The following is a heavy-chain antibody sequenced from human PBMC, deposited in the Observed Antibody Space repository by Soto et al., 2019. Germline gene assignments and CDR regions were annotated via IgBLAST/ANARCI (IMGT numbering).Heavy chain of an antibody. CDR3: ARDRGVAPPVAGNTHYYYYMDV. J-gene: IGHJ6*03. Sequence: QDQLVQSGAEVKKPGASVTVSCKASGYSFTNYGITWVRQAPGQGLEWMGWISGFNGNTHYAQKLQGRVTMTTDASKGTAYMELGGLRSDDTAVYYCARDRGVAPPVAGNTHYYYYMDVWGKGTTVTVSS. CDR1: GYSFTNYG. D-gene: IGHD6-19*01. CDR2: ISGFNGNT. V-gene: IGHV1-18*01.